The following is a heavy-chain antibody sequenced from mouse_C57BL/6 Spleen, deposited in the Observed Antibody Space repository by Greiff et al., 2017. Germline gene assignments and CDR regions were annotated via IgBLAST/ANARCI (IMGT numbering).Heavy chain of an antibody. CDR2: INPSTGGT. CDR1: GYSFTGYY. V-gene: IGHV1-42*01. CDR3: ARRYYGSSSFAY. J-gene: IGHJ3*01. Sequence: EVQLVESGPELVKPGASVKISCKASGYSFTGYYMNWVKQSPEKSLEWIGEINPSTGGTTYNQKFKAKATLTVDKSSSTAYMQLKSLTSEDSAVYYCARRYYGSSSFAYWGQGTLVTVSA. D-gene: IGHD1-1*01.